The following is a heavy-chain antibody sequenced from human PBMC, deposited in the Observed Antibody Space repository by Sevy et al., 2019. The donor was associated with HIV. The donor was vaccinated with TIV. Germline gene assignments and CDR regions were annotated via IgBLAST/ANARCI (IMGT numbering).Heavy chain of an antibody. D-gene: IGHD3-22*01. CDR3: ARGRRGGNSYYYDSSGYRHDY. CDR1: GFTFSSYA. Sequence: GESLKISCAASGFTFSSYAMHWVRQAPGKGLEWVAVISYDGSNKYYADSVKGRFTISRDNSKNTLYLQMNSLRAEETAVYYCARGRRGGNSYYYDSSGYRHDYWGQGTLVTVSS. J-gene: IGHJ4*02. V-gene: IGHV3-30*04. CDR2: ISYDGSNK.